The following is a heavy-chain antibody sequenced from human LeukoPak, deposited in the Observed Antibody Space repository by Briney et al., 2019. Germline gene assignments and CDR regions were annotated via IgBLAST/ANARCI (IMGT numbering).Heavy chain of an antibody. V-gene: IGHV1-18*01. CDR1: GYTFTSYG. D-gene: IGHD4-17*01. Sequence: ASVKVSCKASGYTFTSYGISWVRQAPGQGLEWMGWISAYNGNTNYAQKLQGRVTMTTDTSTSTAYMELRSLRSDDTAVYYCARASLWYGDAHFDYWGQGTLVTVSS. CDR3: ARASLWYGDAHFDY. CDR2: ISAYNGNT. J-gene: IGHJ4*02.